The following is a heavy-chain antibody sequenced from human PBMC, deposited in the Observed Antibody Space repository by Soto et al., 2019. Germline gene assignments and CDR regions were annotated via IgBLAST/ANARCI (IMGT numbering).Heavy chain of an antibody. J-gene: IGHJ3*02. CDR2: ISGGGGRT. CDR3: ARDRGVATIWANAFDI. V-gene: IGHV3-23*01. Sequence: PGGSLRLSCAASGFTLRSYAMNWVRQAPGKGLQWVSAISGGGGRTYYADSVKGRFTISRDNAKNSLYLQMNSLRAEDTAVYYCARDRGVATIWANAFDIWGQGTMVTVS. CDR1: GFTLRSYA. D-gene: IGHD5-12*01.